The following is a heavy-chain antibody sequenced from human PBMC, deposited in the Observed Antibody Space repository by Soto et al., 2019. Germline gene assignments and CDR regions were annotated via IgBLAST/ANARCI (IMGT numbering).Heavy chain of an antibody. Sequence: QVQLVPSGAEVKKPGSSVKVSCKASGGTFSSYTISWVRQAPGQGLEWMGRIIPILGIANYAQKFQGRVTITADKSTSTAYMELSSLRSEDTAVYYCASTDYYCSGGSCYPGGWGQGTLVTVSS. CDR2: IIPILGIA. CDR1: GGTFSSYT. V-gene: IGHV1-69*02. D-gene: IGHD2-15*01. CDR3: ASTDYYCSGGSCYPGG. J-gene: IGHJ4*02.